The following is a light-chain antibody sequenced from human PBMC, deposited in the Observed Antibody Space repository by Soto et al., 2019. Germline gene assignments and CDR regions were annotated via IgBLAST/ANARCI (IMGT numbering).Light chain of an antibody. Sequence: IVLTQSPATLSVCPGERATLSCRASQSVSSNLAWYQQKPGQAPRLLIYGASTRATGIPARFSGSGSGTDFTPTISRLEPEDFAVYYCQQYGSSPTFGQGTKVDI. CDR3: QQYGSSPT. CDR2: GAS. V-gene: IGKV3-20*01. J-gene: IGKJ1*01. CDR1: QSVSSN.